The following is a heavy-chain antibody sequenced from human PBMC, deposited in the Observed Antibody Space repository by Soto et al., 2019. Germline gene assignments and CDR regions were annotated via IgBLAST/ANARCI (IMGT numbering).Heavy chain of an antibody. D-gene: IGHD2-15*01. V-gene: IGHV3-53*01. CDR2: IYSGGST. CDR3: AKDFIGSVADYFDY. J-gene: IGHJ4*02. Sequence: GGSLRLSCAASGFTVSSNYMSWVRQAPGKGLEWVSVIYSGGSTYYADSVKGRFTISRDNSKNTLYLQMNSLRAEDAAVYYCAKDFIGSVADYFDYWGQGALVTVSS. CDR1: GFTVSSNY.